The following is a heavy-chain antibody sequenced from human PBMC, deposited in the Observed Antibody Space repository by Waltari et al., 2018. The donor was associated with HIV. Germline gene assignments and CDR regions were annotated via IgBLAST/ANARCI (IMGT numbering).Heavy chain of an antibody. J-gene: IGHJ4*02. Sequence: QVQLQESGPGLVKPSETLSLTCSASGGSISGYYWTWIRQPPGRGLEYIGYMFYSGSSNCNPSLRSRGSLSVDRPRHQLSLQLTSATAADTAVYYCARSNDYGASLDYWGQGALVTVSS. CDR2: MFYSGSS. D-gene: IGHD4-17*01. CDR3: ARSNDYGASLDY. V-gene: IGHV4-59*01. CDR1: GGSISGYY.